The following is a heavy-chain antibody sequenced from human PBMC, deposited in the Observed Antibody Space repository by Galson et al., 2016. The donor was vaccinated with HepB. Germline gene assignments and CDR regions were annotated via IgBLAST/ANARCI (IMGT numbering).Heavy chain of an antibody. Sequence: SVKVSCKASGYTFINYGICWVRQAPGQGLEWMGWISVDIGNTNYAQKLQDRVTMTTDTSTSTAYMELRSLRSDDTAVYYCARESLYCSGGNCYSPLGDYWGQGTLVTVSS. CDR1: GYTFINYG. J-gene: IGHJ4*02. V-gene: IGHV1-18*04. CDR3: ARESLYCSGGNCYSPLGDY. CDR2: ISVDIGNT. D-gene: IGHD2-15*01.